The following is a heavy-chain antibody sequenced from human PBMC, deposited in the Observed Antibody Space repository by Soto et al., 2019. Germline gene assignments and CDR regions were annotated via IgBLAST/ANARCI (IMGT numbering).Heavy chain of an antibody. J-gene: IGHJ6*03. CDR3: AKDKTGTTHYYYMDV. Sequence: EVQLLESGGGLVQPGGSLRLSCAASGCTFSSYAMSWVRQAPGKGREWVSAISGSGGSTYYADSVKGRFTISRDNSKNTLYLQMNSLRAEDTAVYYCAKDKTGTTHYYYMDVWGKGTTVTVSS. CDR1: GCTFSSYA. V-gene: IGHV3-23*01. CDR2: ISGSGGST. D-gene: IGHD1-7*01.